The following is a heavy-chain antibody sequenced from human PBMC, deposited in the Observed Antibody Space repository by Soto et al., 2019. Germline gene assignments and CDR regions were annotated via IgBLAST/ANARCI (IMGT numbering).Heavy chain of an antibody. J-gene: IGHJ6*02. D-gene: IGHD3-3*01. Sequence: EVQLVESGGGLVKPGGSLRLSCAASGFTFSSYSMNWVRQAPGKGLEWVSSISSSSSYIYYADSVKGRFTISRDNAKNSLYLQMNSLRAEDTAVYYCASLFWSGYYAYYYGMDVWGQGNTVTVSS. V-gene: IGHV3-21*01. CDR3: ASLFWSGYYAYYYGMDV. CDR2: ISSSSSYI. CDR1: GFTFSSYS.